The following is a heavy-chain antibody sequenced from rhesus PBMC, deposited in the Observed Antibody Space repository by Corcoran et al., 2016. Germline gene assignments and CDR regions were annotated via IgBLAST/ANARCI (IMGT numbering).Heavy chain of an antibody. D-gene: IGHD3-9*01. CDR2: INGTSGST. Sequence: QVQLQESGPGLVKPSETLSLTCAVSGGSFSSYWWSWIRQPPGKGLEWIGEINGTSGSTTSHPSLKSRVTIAKGASKDQFSLKLSSVTAADTAVYYCARPSNGLDSWGQGVVVTVSS. CDR3: ARPSNGLDS. V-gene: IGHV4-80*01. J-gene: IGHJ6*01. CDR1: GGSFSSYW.